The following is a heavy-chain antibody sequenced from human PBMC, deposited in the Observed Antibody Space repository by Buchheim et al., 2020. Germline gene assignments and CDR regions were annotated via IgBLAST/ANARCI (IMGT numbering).Heavy chain of an antibody. J-gene: IGHJ4*02. Sequence: QVQLVESGGGVVQPGRSLRLSCAASGFTFSSYGMHWVRQAPGKGLEWVAVIWYDGSNKYYADSVKGRFTISRDNSKNTLYLQMNSLRAEDTAVYYCVRGGYYDFWSGPVRDSDFDYWGQGTL. D-gene: IGHD3-3*01. CDR2: IWYDGSNK. V-gene: IGHV3-33*01. CDR1: GFTFSSYG. CDR3: VRGGYYDFWSGPVRDSDFDY.